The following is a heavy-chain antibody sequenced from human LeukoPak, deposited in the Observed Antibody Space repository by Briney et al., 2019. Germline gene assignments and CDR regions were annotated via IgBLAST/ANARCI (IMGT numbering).Heavy chain of an antibody. Sequence: GGSLRLSCAASGFTFSSYSMNWVRQAPGKGLEWVSSISSSSSYIYYADSVKGRFTISRDNAKNSLYLQMNGLRAEDTAVYYCARTYFYYDSSGSISFFDYWGQGTLVTVSS. CDR1: GFTFSSYS. D-gene: IGHD3-22*01. CDR3: ARTYFYYDSSGSISFFDY. CDR2: ISSSSSYI. V-gene: IGHV3-21*01. J-gene: IGHJ4*02.